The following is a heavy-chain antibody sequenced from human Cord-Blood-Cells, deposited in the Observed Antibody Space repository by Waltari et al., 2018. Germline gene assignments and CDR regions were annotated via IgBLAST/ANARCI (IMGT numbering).Heavy chain of an antibody. V-gene: IGHV4-34*01. Sequence: QVQLQQWGAGLLKPSETLSLTCAVYGGSFSGYYWSWIRQPPGKGLEWIGEINPRGSTNYTPSLKRRVTLSVDTSKNQFSLKLSSVTAADTAVYYCARGPFRSSWYNPDFDYWGQGTLVTVSS. D-gene: IGHD6-13*01. CDR2: INPRGST. CDR1: GGSFSGYY. J-gene: IGHJ4*02. CDR3: ARGPFRSSWYNPDFDY.